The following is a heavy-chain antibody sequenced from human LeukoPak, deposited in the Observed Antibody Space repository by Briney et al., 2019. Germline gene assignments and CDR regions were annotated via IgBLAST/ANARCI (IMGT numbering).Heavy chain of an antibody. D-gene: IGHD3-22*01. CDR2: INPNSGGT. Sequence: ASVKVSCKASGYTFTGYYMHWVRQAPGQGLEWMGRINPNSGGTDYAQKFQGRVTMTRDTSISTAYMELSRLRSDDTAVYYCARAYYYDSSGYYEDFDYWGQGTLVTVSS. V-gene: IGHV1-2*06. J-gene: IGHJ4*02. CDR1: GYTFTGYY. CDR3: ARAYYYDSSGYYEDFDY.